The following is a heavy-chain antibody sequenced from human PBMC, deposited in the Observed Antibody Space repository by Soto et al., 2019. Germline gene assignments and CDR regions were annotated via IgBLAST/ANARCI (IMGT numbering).Heavy chain of an antibody. CDR1: GFTVSTNY. J-gene: IGHJ5*02. CDR3: ARHYGSGSYAT. D-gene: IGHD3-10*01. V-gene: IGHV3-66*01. CDR2: MYSGGST. Sequence: EVQLVESGGGLVQPGGSLRLSCAGSGFTVSTNYMSWVRQAPGKGLEWVSIMYSGGSTFYADSVKGRCTISRDSSXXXXXXXXXXXXVEDSAVYYCARHYGSGSYATWGQGTLVAVSS.